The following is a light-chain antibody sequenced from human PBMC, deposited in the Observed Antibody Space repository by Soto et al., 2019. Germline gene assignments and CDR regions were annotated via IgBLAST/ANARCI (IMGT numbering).Light chain of an antibody. Sequence: EIVLTQSPGTLSLSPGERATLSCRASQSVGSVYLAWYQHKPGQAPRLLIYGASIRATGIPDRFSGSGSGTDFTLTISRLEPEDFAVYYCQHPWTFGQGTKVEIK. CDR3: QHPWT. V-gene: IGKV3-20*01. CDR1: QSVGSVY. CDR2: GAS. J-gene: IGKJ1*01.